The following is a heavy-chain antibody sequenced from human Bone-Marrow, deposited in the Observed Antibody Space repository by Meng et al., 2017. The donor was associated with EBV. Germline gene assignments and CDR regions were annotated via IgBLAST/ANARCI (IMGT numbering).Heavy chain of an antibody. Sequence: VQLVESXXXXVXXGGSLVLSCATSGFSFSNYWMHWVRQAPGKGLVWVSRINEHGTITTYADSVEGRFTISRDNAKNTMYLQMNSLRDEDTAVYYCSRDLVGSDDSWGQGTRVTVSS. J-gene: IGHJ4*02. CDR2: INEHGTIT. CDR3: SRDLVGSDDS. CDR1: GFSFSNYW. V-gene: IGHV3-74*01.